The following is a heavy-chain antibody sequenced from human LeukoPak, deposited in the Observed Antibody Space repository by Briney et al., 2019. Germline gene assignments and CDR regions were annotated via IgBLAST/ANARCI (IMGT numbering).Heavy chain of an antibody. D-gene: IGHD3-9*01. Sequence: GGSLRLSCAASGFTFSSYGMHWVRQAPGKGLEWVAVIWYDGSNKYYADSVKGRFTISRDNSKNTLYLQMNSLRAEDTAVYYCGRDFSGYDILTGYPNYYYYGMDVWGKGTTVTVSS. CDR2: IWYDGSNK. J-gene: IGHJ6*04. CDR1: GFTFSSYG. CDR3: GRDFSGYDILTGYPNYYYYGMDV. V-gene: IGHV3-33*01.